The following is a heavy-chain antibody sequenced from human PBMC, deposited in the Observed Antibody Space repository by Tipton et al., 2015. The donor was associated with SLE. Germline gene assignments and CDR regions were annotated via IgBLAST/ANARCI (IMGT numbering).Heavy chain of an antibody. CDR3: ARERGGGNSDAYDI. V-gene: IGHV4-61*08. CDR1: GGSISSGDYY. D-gene: IGHD4-23*01. J-gene: IGHJ3*02. CDR2: IYYSGST. Sequence: TLSLTCTVSGGSISSGDYYWSWIRQPPGKGLEWIGYIYYSGSTKYNPSLKSRVTISVDTSKNQFSLKLNSVTAADTAVYYCARERGGGNSDAYDIWGQGTMVTVSS.